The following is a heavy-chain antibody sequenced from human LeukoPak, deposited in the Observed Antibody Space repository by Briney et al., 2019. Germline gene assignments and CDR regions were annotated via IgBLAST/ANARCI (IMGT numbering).Heavy chain of an antibody. CDR3: ARAPTLLRYFDWLSDV. V-gene: IGHV4-34*01. D-gene: IGHD3-9*01. J-gene: IGHJ6*04. Sequence: SETLSLTCAVYGGSFSGYYWSWIRQPPGKGLEWIGEINHSGSTNYNPSLKSRVTISVDTSKNQFSLKLSSVTAADTAVYYCARAPTLLRYFDWLSDVWGKGTMVTVSS. CDR2: INHSGST. CDR1: GGSFSGYY.